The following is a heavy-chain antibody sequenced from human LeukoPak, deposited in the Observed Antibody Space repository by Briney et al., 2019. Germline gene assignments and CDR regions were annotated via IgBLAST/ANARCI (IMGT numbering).Heavy chain of an antibody. CDR2: ISYDGSNK. D-gene: IGHD2-2*01. J-gene: IGHJ4*02. Sequence: PGGSLRLSCAASGFTFSSYGIHWVRQAPGKGLEWVAIISYDGSNKYYADSVKGRFTISGDNSKNTLYLQMNNLRAEDTAVYYCARICSTTDCLISAWGQGTLVTVSS. CDR1: GFTFSSYG. V-gene: IGHV3-30*03. CDR3: ARICSTTDCLISA.